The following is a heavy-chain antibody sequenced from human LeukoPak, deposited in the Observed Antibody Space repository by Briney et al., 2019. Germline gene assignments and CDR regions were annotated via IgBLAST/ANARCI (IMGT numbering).Heavy chain of an antibody. J-gene: IGHJ3*02. D-gene: IGHD3-16*01. V-gene: IGHV3-43*02. CDR2: ISGDGGST. CDR3: AQIMITFGGVRDAFDI. Sequence: PGGSLRLSCAASGFTFDDYAMHWVRQAPGKGLEWVSLISGDGGSTYYADSVKGRFTISRDSSKNSLYLQMNSLRTEDTALYYCAQIMITFGGVRDAFDIWGQGTMVTVSS. CDR1: GFTFDDYA.